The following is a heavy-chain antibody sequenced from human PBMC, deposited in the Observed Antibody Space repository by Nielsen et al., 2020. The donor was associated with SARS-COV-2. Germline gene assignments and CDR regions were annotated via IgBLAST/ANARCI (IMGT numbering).Heavy chain of an antibody. J-gene: IGHJ4*02. Sequence: GGSLRLSCAASGFTFNNFAMSWVRQAPGKGLEWVSAVSGSAISTYYADSVNGRFTISRDNSKNTLFLQMNSLRAEDTAVYYCANDFGDCGSSTCRPKWGQGSRITVSS. CDR3: ANDFGDCGSSTCRPK. CDR1: GFTFNNFA. D-gene: IGHD2-21*01. V-gene: IGHV3-23*01. CDR2: VSGSAIST.